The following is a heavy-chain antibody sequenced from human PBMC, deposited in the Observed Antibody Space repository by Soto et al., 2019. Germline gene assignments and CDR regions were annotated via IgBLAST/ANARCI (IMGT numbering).Heavy chain of an antibody. Sequence: GSLRLSCAASGFTFSSYAMSWVRQAPGKGLEWVSAISGSGGSTYYADSVKGRFTISRDNSKDTLYLQMNSLRAEDTAVYYCAKDESLSSAGYFRGGSCYERPYYYYGMDVWGQGTTVTVSS. D-gene: IGHD2-15*01. CDR3: AKDESLSSAGYFRGGSCYERPYYYYGMDV. J-gene: IGHJ6*02. CDR1: GFTFSSYA. CDR2: ISGSGGST. V-gene: IGHV3-23*01.